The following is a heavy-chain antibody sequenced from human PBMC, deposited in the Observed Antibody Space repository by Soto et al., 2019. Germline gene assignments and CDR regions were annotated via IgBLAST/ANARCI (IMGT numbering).Heavy chain of an antibody. J-gene: IGHJ4*02. CDR2: ISYDGSNK. CDR1: GFTFSTYA. D-gene: IGHD3-16*02. V-gene: IGHV3-30*18. CDR3: AKDSSRLPLGELSFGSLYYFDY. Sequence: HPGGSLRLSCAASGFTFSTYAMSWVRQAPGKGLEWVAVISYDGSNKYYADSVKGRFTISRDNSKNTLYLQMNSLRAEDTAVYYCAKDSSRLPLGELSFGSLYYFDYWGQGTLVTVSS.